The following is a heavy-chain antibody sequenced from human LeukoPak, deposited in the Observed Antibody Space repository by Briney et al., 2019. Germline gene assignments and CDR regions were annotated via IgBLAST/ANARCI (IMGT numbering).Heavy chain of an antibody. J-gene: IGHJ4*02. CDR1: GFTFSSYT. CDR3: AEDGIRYSDY. V-gene: IGHV3-48*02. Sequence: GGSLRPSCAASGFTFSSYTMNWVRQAPGKGLEWVSSISSSSSAIYYAASVKGRFTISRDNAKNSLYLQMNSLRDEDTAVYYRAEDGIRYSDYWGQGTLVTVSS. D-gene: IGHD3-9*01. CDR2: ISSSSSAI.